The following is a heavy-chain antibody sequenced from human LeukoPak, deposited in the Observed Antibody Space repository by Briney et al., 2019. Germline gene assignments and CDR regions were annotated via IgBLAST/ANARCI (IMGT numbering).Heavy chain of an antibody. J-gene: IGHJ4*02. CDR2: ISGSGGSP. V-gene: IGHV3-23*01. CDR1: GFTFTSYA. Sequence: GGSLRLSCAASGFTFTSYAMTWVRQAPGKGLEWVSAISGSGGSPYYADSVKGRFTISRDNSKNTMYLQMISLRAEDTAVYYCATGGGYDFWSGYRYFDYWGQGTLVIVSS. CDR3: ATGGGYDFWSGYRYFDY. D-gene: IGHD3-3*01.